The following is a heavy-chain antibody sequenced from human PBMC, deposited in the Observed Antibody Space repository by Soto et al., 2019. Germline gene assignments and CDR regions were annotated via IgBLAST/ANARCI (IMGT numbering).Heavy chain of an antibody. CDR3: ARRVAPPGAGCFDP. D-gene: IGHD6-13*01. CDR2: INAANGNT. Sequence: ASVKVSCKASGYTFTTYAIHCVRHSPGQRLEWMGRINAANGNTKFSQKFQGRVTITRDTSASTVYMELSGLTYEDTAVYYCARRVAPPGAGCFDPWGQGTLVTVSS. CDR1: GYTFTTYA. V-gene: IGHV1-3*01. J-gene: IGHJ5*02.